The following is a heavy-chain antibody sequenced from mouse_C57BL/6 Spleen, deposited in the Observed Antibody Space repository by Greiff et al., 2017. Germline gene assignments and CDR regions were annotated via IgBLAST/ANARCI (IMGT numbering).Heavy chain of an antibody. J-gene: IGHJ1*03. V-gene: IGHV1-42*01. CDR2: INPSTGGT. Sequence: EVQLQQSGPELVKPGASVKISCKASGYSFTGYYMNWVKQSPDKSLEWIGAINPSTGGTTYNQKFKATATLTVDKSHSTAYMQLKSLTSEDSAVYYCARKGDYDLYWYCDVWGTGTTGTVSA. D-gene: IGHD2-4*01. CDR3: ARKGDYDLYWYCDV. CDR1: GYSFTGYY.